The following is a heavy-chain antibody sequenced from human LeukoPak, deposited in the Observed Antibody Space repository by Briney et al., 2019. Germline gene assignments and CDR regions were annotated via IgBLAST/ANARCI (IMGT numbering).Heavy chain of an antibody. D-gene: IGHD3-3*01. CDR1: GFNFSTYG. J-gene: IGHJ4*02. Sequence: PGGSLRLSCAASGFNFSTYGIHWVRLAPGKGLEWVAFIRSDGANEFYADSVKGRFTISRDNSKNSLYLHMGSLRPEDTAVYYCAILSTIFGVISVWGQGTLVTVSS. CDR3: AILSTIFGVISV. CDR2: IRSDGANE. V-gene: IGHV3-30*02.